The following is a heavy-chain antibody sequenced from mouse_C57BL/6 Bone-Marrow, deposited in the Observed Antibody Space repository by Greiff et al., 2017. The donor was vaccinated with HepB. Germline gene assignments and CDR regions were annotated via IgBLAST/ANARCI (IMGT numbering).Heavy chain of an antibody. V-gene: IGHV1-54*01. Sequence: QVQLQQSGAELVRPGTSVKVSCKASGYAFTNYLIEWVKQRPGQGLEWIGVINPGSGGTNYNEKFKGKATLTADKSSSNAYMQLSSLTSEDSAVYFCARRHYYYGSVFAYWGQGTLVTVSA. CDR2: INPGSGGT. D-gene: IGHD1-1*01. CDR1: GYAFTNYL. CDR3: ARRHYYYGSVFAY. J-gene: IGHJ3*01.